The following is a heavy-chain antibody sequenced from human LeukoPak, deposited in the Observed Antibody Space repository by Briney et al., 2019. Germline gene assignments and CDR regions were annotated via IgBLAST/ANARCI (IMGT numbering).Heavy chain of an antibody. V-gene: IGHV1-18*01. CDR1: GYTFTSYG. Sequence: GASVKVSCKASGYTFTSYGISWVRQAPGQGLEWMGWISAYNGNTNYAQKLQGRVTMTTDTSTSTAYMELRSLRSDDTAVYYCARHIPTYYYDSSGYYPGGYYYYMDVWGKGTTVTISS. CDR3: ARHIPTYYYDSSGYYPGGYYYYMDV. J-gene: IGHJ6*03. CDR2: ISAYNGNT. D-gene: IGHD3-22*01.